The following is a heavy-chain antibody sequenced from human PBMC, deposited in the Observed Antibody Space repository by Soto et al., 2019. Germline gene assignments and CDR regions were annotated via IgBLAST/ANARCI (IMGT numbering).Heavy chain of an antibody. J-gene: IGHJ4*02. CDR2: IYTSGST. D-gene: IGHD3-10*01. CDR1: GGSISGYY. V-gene: IGHV4-4*07. Sequence: SETLSLTCTVSGGSISGYYWSWIQQHAGKGLGWIGRIYTSGSTNYNPSLKSRVTMSVDTCKNQFSLKLSCVTAADTAVYYCARVYRVAQGEYFDYWGQGTMVTVSS. CDR3: ARVYRVAQGEYFDY.